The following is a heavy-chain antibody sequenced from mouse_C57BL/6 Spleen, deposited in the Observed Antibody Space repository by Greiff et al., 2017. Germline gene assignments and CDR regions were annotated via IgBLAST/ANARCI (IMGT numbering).Heavy chain of an antibody. CDR2: IDPSDSYT. CDR1: GYTFTSYW. V-gene: IGHV1-69*01. Sequence: QVQLKQPGAELVMPGASVKLSCKASGYTFTSYWMHWVKQRPGQGLEWIGEIDPSDSYTNYNQKFKGKSTLTVDKSSSTAYMQLSSLTSEDSAVYYCASQLGRGWFAYWGQGTLVTVSA. CDR3: ASQLGRGWFAY. J-gene: IGHJ3*01. D-gene: IGHD4-1*02.